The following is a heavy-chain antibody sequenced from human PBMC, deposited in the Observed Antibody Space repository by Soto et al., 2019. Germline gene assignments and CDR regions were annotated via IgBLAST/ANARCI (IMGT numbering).Heavy chain of an antibody. J-gene: IGHJ4*02. V-gene: IGHV4-59*01. CDR3: ARFDQVSYYFDY. CDR2: IYYRGIT. Sequence: SETLSLTCTVSGASITSYYWSWIRQPPGKGLEWIGYIYYRGITNYNPSLKSRVTISVDTSKNQFSLKLSSVTAADTAVYYCARFDQVSYYFDYWGQGTLVTVSS. CDR1: GASITSYY.